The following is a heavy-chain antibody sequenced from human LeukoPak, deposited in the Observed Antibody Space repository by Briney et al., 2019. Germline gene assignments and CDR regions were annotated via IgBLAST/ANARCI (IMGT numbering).Heavy chain of an antibody. Sequence: GGSLRLSCAASGFTLSNAWMNWVRQAPGKGLEWVSSIGGSGDRTHYGDSVKGRFTISRDNSKNTLYLQMNSLRAEDTAVYYCAKIGGYYNYWGQGTLVTVSS. V-gene: IGHV3-23*01. J-gene: IGHJ4*02. CDR2: IGGSGDRT. CDR1: GFTLSNAW. D-gene: IGHD1-26*01. CDR3: AKIGGYYNY.